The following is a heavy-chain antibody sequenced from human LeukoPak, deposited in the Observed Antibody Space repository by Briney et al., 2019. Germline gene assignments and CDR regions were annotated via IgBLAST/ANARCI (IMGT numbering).Heavy chain of an antibody. Sequence: SETLSLTCSVSGDSIRTYYWSWIRQPAGRGLEWIGRIFTSGSTNYNPSLKSRVTLSVDTSKNQFSLKLTSVTAADTAVYYCARTGTPREMYYFDYWGQGTLVSVFS. CDR3: ARTGTPREMYYFDY. J-gene: IGHJ4*02. CDR2: IFTSGST. CDR1: GDSIRTYY. V-gene: IGHV4-4*07. D-gene: IGHD1-7*01.